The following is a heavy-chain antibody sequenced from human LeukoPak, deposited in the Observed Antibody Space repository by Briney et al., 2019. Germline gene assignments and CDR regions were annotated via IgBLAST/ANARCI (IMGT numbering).Heavy chain of an antibody. D-gene: IGHD3-16*01. CDR2: VMSGRGST. V-gene: IGHV3-11*05. CDR1: GLSVSDYS. J-gene: IGHJ4*02. Sequence: GGSLRLSCAASGLSVSDYSISWIRQSPGKGPEWISYVMSGRGSTNYADSVKGRFTISRDNAKNSVALQLDGLRADDTAVYFCTRERRGSYYAFESWGQGTLVTVSS. CDR3: TRERRGSYYAFES.